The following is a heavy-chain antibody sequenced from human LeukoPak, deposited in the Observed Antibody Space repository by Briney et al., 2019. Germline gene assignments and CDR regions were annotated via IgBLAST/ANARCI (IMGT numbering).Heavy chain of an antibody. D-gene: IGHD6-13*01. CDR3: ARDHHTSNWSYFDY. Sequence: GASVKVSCRASGYTFTAYYMHWVRQAPGQGLEWMGWINPNSGDTSYEQKFQGRVTMTRDTSLSKAYMELSRLRSDDTAVYYCARDHHTSNWSYFDYWGQGTLVTVSS. CDR2: INPNSGDT. J-gene: IGHJ4*02. V-gene: IGHV1-2*02. CDR1: GYTFTAYY.